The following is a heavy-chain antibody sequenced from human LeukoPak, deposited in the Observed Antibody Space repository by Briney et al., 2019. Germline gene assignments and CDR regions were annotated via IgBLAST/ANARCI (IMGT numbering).Heavy chain of an antibody. D-gene: IGHD5-18*01. CDR1: GFTSDDYG. V-gene: IGHV3-20*04. CDR3: ARDLSGVTGYTYGRGIDY. CDR2: VNWNGASV. Sequence: RGSLTLSCAASGFTSDDYGMSWVRHATGKGLEWVVGVNWNGASVDYADSGRGRFTISRDNAKNCLYLQMNSLRAEDTAVYYCARDLSGVTGYTYGRGIDYWGQGTLVTVSS. J-gene: IGHJ4*02.